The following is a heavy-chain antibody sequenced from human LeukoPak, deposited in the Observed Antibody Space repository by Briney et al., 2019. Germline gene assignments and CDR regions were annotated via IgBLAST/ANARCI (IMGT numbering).Heavy chain of an antibody. Sequence: GGSLRLSCAASGFTFSSYAMSWVRQAPGKGLEWVSAISGSGGSTYYADSVKGRFTISRDNSKNTLYLQMNSLRAEDTAVYYCAKTRTIPYYYYGMDVWGQGTTVTVSS. CDR2: ISGSGGST. CDR3: AKTRTIPYYYYGMDV. D-gene: IGHD3-3*01. CDR1: GFTFSSYA. J-gene: IGHJ6*02. V-gene: IGHV3-23*01.